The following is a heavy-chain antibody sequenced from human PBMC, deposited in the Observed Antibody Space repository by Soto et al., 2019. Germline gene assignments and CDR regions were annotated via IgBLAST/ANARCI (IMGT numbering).Heavy chain of an antibody. CDR2: ISYDGSDK. CDR1: GFPFTSYG. J-gene: IGHJ4*02. D-gene: IGHD3-10*01. Sequence: QVQLVESGGGVVQPGRSLRLSCAGSGFPFTSYGMHWVREGPDKGLEWVAVISYDGSDKYYADSVKGRFTISRDNSKNMLYRQMNSLRTEDTALYYCVGGQYYFDYRGQGTLVIVSS. V-gene: IGHV3-30*03. CDR3: VGGQYYFDY.